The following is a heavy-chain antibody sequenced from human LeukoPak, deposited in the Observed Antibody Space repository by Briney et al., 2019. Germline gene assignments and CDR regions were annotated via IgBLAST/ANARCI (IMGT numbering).Heavy chain of an antibody. J-gene: IGHJ6*03. V-gene: IGHV4-38-2*01. CDR3: ARGRYSGSYYVFYYMDV. CDR2: IYTSGST. D-gene: IGHD1-26*01. CDR1: GYSISSGYY. Sequence: KPSETLSLTCAVSGYSISSGYYWGWIRQPPGKGLEWIGRIYTSGSTNYNPSLKSRVTISVDTSKNQFSLKLSSVTAADTAVYYCARGRYSGSYYVFYYMDVWGKGTTVTVSS.